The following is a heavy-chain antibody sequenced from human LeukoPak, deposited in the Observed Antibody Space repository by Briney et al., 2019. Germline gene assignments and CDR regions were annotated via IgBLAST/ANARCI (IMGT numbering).Heavy chain of an antibody. Sequence: ASETLSLTCTVSGGSISSGGSYWSWLRQHPGKGLEWIGYIYDSGAAYYNPSLESRVTMSVDTSKNQFFLQLNSVTAADTAVYYCARDLFCSYGVCPVWGQGTTVTVSS. D-gene: IGHD2-8*01. CDR3: ARDLFCSYGVCPV. CDR1: GGSISSGGSY. V-gene: IGHV4-31*03. CDR2: IYDSGAA. J-gene: IGHJ6*02.